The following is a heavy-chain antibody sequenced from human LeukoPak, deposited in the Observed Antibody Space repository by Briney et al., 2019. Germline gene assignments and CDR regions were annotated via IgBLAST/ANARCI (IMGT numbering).Heavy chain of an antibody. CDR1: GVSISRFY. D-gene: IGHD6-19*01. CDR3: VQTTGWPGFGY. J-gene: IGHJ4*02. V-gene: IGHV4-4*09. CDR2: IYNGVPT. Sequence: SETLSLTCTTSGVSISRFYWSWVRQPPGKGLEWIGNIYNGVPTFFNPSLKSRVTISVDTPKRQFSLQLAPVTAADTAVYYCVQTTGWPGFGYWGQGILVTVSS.